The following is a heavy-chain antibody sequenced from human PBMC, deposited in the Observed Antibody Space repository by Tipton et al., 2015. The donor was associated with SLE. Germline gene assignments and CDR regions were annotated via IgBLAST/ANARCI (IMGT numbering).Heavy chain of an antibody. Sequence: RSLRLSCAASGFTFDDYAMHWVRQAPGKGLEWVSGISWNSGSIGYADSVKGRFTISRDNAKNSLYLQMNSLRAEDTALYYCAKETALGAFDIWGQGTMVTVSS. V-gene: IGHV3-9*01. D-gene: IGHD1-14*01. J-gene: IGHJ3*02. CDR3: AKETALGAFDI. CDR2: ISWNSGSI. CDR1: GFTFDDYA.